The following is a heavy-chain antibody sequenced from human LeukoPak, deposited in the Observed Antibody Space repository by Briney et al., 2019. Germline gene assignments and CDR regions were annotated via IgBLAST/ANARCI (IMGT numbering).Heavy chain of an antibody. CDR3: ARTRRYCSSTSCYYYFDY. CDR1: GYSFTSYW. J-gene: IGHJ4*02. V-gene: IGHV5-51*01. D-gene: IGHD2-2*01. CDR2: IYPGDSDT. Sequence: HGESLKISCKGSGYSFTSYWIGWVRQMPGKGLELMGIIYPGDSDTRYSPSFQGQVTISADKSISTAYLQWSSLKASDTAMYYCARTRRYCSSTSCYYYFDYWGRGTLVTVSS.